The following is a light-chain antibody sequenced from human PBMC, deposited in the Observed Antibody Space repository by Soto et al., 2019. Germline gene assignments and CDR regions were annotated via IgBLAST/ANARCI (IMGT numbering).Light chain of an antibody. CDR1: SNDVGSFNL. J-gene: IGLJ2*01. CDR2: EAT. CDR3: CSYARSSTVV. Sequence: QSALTQPASVSGSPGQSITISCSGTSNDVGSFNLVSWYQQHPGKVPKLMIYEATKRPSGVSNRFSSSKSGNTASMTISGLQAEDEAAYYCCSYARSSTVVFGGGIKVTVL. V-gene: IGLV2-23*01.